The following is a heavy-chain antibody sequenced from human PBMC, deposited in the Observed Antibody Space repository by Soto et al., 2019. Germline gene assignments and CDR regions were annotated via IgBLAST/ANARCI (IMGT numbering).Heavy chain of an antibody. Sequence: QVQLHQWGAGQLRASETLSLTCGVSGGSFSGYYWSWIRQPPGKGLEWIGEVNDSGNSNYNPSLKRRVVISVDTRKNEFSLKMNTVTAADTGVYYCARVRRWLPEEMVDLWGQGALVTVSS. CDR1: GGSFSGYY. CDR3: ARVRRWLPEEMVDL. V-gene: IGHV4-34*01. CDR2: VNDSGNS. D-gene: IGHD5-12*01. J-gene: IGHJ5*02.